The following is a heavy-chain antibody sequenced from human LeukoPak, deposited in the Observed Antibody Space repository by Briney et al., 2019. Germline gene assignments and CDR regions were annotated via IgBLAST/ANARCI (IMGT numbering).Heavy chain of an antibody. CDR1: ALTFSNYP. CDR3: ASVLTMIIVLTTSEAFDI. CDR2: TSHDGNNK. D-gene: IGHD3-22*01. V-gene: IGHV3-30-3*01. Sequence: PGGSLRLSCAASALTFSNYPMHWVRQAPGKGLQWVALTSHDGNNKYYADSVRGRFTISRDNSKNTMYLRMNSLRDEDTAVYYCASVLTMIIVLTTSEAFDIWGQGTTVAVSS. J-gene: IGHJ3*02.